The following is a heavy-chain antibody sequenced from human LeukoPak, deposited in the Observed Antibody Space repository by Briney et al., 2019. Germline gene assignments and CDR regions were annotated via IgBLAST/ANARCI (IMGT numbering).Heavy chain of an antibody. CDR3: ARWRGPQTGFEY. V-gene: IGHV3-7*01. D-gene: IGHD1-14*01. CDR2: IKYDGIER. CDR1: GFTFSNYW. J-gene: IGHJ4*02. Sequence: PGGSLRLSCAASGFTFSNYWLSWVRPAPGKGLDLVASIKYDGIEREYVDSVKGRFTISRDNAEKLVYLHMNSLRAEDTAVYYCARWRGPQTGFEYWGQGTQVTVSS.